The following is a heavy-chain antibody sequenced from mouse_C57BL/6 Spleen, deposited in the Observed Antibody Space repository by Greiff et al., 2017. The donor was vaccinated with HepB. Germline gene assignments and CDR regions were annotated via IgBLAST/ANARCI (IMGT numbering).Heavy chain of an antibody. V-gene: IGHV1-7*01. CDR3: AREDDGYWDAMDY. CDR1: GYTFTSYW. J-gene: IGHJ4*01. CDR2: INPSSGYT. D-gene: IGHD2-3*01. Sequence: QVQLQQSGAELAKPGASVKLSFKASGYTFTSYWMHWVKQRPGQGLEWIGYINPSSGYTKYNQKFKDKATLTADKASSTAYMQLSSLTYEDSAVYYLAREDDGYWDAMDYWGQGTSVTVSS.